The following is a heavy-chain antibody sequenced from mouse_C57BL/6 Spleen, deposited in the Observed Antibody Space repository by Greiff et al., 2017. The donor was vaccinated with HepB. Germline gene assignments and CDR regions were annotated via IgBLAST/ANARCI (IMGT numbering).Heavy chain of an antibody. V-gene: IGHV1-5*01. Sequence: EVQLQQSGTVLARPGASVKMSCKTSGYTFTSYWMHWVKQRPGRGLEWIGAIYPGNSDTSYNQKFKGKAKLTAVTSASTAYMELSSLTNEDSAVYYCTGDYYGSSLDYWGQGTTLTVSS. CDR2: IYPGNSDT. CDR3: TGDYYGSSLDY. J-gene: IGHJ2*01. D-gene: IGHD1-1*01. CDR1: GYTFTSYW.